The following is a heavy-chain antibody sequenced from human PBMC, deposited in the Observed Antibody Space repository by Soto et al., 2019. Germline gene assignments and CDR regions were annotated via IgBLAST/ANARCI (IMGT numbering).Heavy chain of an antibody. V-gene: IGHV4-34*01. CDR2: INHIGST. J-gene: IGHJ6*03. CDR3: ARGLGPLYCSSTSCYAGGYYYYYMDV. D-gene: IGHD2-2*01. CDR1: SRSDSGYY. Sequence: PSETLTPNYSIISRSDSGYYWSRISQPPGTGLERICEINHIGSTNYNPSLKSRVTISVDTSKNQFSLKLSSVTAADTAVYYCARGLGPLYCSSTSCYAGGYYYYYMDVWCKGTTVT.